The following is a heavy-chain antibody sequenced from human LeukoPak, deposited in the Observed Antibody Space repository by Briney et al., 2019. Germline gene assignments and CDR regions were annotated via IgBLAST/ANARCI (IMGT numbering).Heavy chain of an antibody. Sequence: ASVRVSCKASGYMFTGQFIHWVRQAPGQGLEWMGVYNPNSGDTTFSQRFQDRVTMTRDTSINTAFMELSRLTSDDTAVYYCARGGPRGNGFDYWGQGTLVSVSS. J-gene: IGHJ4*02. CDR2: YNPNSGDT. CDR3: ARGGPRGNGFDY. V-gene: IGHV1-2*02. CDR1: GYMFTGQF. D-gene: IGHD6-25*01.